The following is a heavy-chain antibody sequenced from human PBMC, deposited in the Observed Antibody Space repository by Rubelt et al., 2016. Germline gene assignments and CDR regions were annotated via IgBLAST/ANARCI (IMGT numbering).Heavy chain of an antibody. CDR3: STADSSSWYDATDT. V-gene: IGHV1-24*01. J-gene: IGHJ3*02. Sequence: QVQLVQSGAVLKKPGASVKVSCKVSGDTLSVFSIHGVRQAPGQGLEWRGGFDGEDGETVYAPTSQGGLIMTEDPSTDTAYMDLSRLTSADTAVYYCSTADSSSWYDATDTWGQGTMVTVSS. CDR2: FDGEDGET. D-gene: IGHD6-13*01. CDR1: GDTLSVFS.